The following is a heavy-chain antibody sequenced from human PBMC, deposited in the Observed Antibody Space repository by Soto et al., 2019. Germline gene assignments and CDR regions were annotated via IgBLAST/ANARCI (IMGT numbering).Heavy chain of an antibody. Sequence: QVQLVQSGAEERKPGASVKVSCKASGYIFSDYAFHWVRQAPGQRPEGVGWINAGNGNTKYLQKLKGRVTITRDTSASTAYMELSGLRSEDTAVYYCAKAGYDTSPFIDYWGQGTLVTVSS. CDR3: AKAGYDTSPFIDY. CDR2: INAGNGNT. J-gene: IGHJ4*02. D-gene: IGHD3-22*01. V-gene: IGHV1-3*05. CDR1: GYIFSDYA.